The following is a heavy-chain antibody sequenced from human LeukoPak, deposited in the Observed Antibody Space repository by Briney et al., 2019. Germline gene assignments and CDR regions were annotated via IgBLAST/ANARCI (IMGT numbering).Heavy chain of an antibody. J-gene: IGHJ4*02. V-gene: IGHV3-23*01. CDR1: GFPFSSYP. CDR3: AKEGRGYTYGPYFEY. Sequence: GGSLRLSCAGSGFPFSSYPISWVRQPPGKGLEWVSAITASGDSTYSADSVKGRFTISRDNSRNTLFLEMSSLRAEDTSVYYCAKEGRGYTYGPYFEYWGQGTLVTVSS. CDR2: ITASGDST. D-gene: IGHD5-18*01.